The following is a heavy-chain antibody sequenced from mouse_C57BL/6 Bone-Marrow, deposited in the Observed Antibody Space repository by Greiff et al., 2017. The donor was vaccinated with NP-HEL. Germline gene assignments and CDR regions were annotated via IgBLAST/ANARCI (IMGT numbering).Heavy chain of an antibody. CDR1: GYAFSSSW. J-gene: IGHJ2*01. CDR3: ERDGYYGY. Sequence: VKLQESGPELVKPGASVKISCKASGYAFSSSWMNWVKQRPGKGLEWIGLIYPGDGDTNYNGKFKGKATLTADKSSSTAYMQLSSLTSEDSAVYFCERDGYYGYWGQGTTLTVSS. D-gene: IGHD2-3*01. CDR2: IYPGDGDT. V-gene: IGHV1-82*01.